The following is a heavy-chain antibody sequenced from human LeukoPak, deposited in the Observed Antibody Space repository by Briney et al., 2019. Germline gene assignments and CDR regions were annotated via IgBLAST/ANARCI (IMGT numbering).Heavy chain of an antibody. J-gene: IGHJ4*02. CDR2: IYYSGST. D-gene: IGHD3-22*01. CDR3: AITSSAETYYYFDY. CDR1: GGSISSYY. V-gene: IGHV4-59*01. Sequence: SETLSLTCTVSGGSISSYYWSWIRQPPGKGLEWIGYIYYSGSTNYNPSLKSRVTISVDTSKNQFSLKLSSMTAADTAVYYCAITSSAETYYYFDYWGQGTLVTVSS.